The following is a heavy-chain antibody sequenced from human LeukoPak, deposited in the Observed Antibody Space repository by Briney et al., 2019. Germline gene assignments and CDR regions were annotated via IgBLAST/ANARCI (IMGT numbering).Heavy chain of an antibody. CDR3: AKARGATVNDPVDY. Sequence: GGSLRLSCAASGFTFKLFAMTWVRQAPGKGLEWVSSFGGAGRGITYHADSVKGRFIISRDDSKNTLYLQMNNLRVEDTAVYRCAKARGATVNDPVDYWGQGTLVTVSS. J-gene: IGHJ4*02. CDR1: GFTFKLFA. D-gene: IGHD1-26*01. CDR2: FGGAGRGIT. V-gene: IGHV3-23*01.